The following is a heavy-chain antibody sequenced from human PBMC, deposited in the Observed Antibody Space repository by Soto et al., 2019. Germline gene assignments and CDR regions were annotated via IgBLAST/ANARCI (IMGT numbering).Heavy chain of an antibody. CDR3: ARTHGSGSYYTNWYDP. V-gene: IGHV1-2*04. J-gene: IGHJ5*02. Sequence: ASVKVSGKASGYTFTGYYMHWVRQAPGQGLEWMGWINPNSGGTNYAQKFQGWVTMTRDTSISTAYMELSRLRSDDTAVYYCARTHGSGSYYTNWYDPWGEGTLGTVAS. CDR1: GYTFTGYY. D-gene: IGHD3-10*01. CDR2: INPNSGGT.